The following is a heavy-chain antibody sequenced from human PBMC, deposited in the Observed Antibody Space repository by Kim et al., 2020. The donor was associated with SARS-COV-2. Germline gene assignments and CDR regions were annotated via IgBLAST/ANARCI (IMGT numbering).Heavy chain of an antibody. Sequence: GGSLRLSCAASGFTFSSYSMNWVRQAPGKGLEWVSSISSSSSYIYYADSVKGRFTISRDNAKNSLYLQMNSLRAEDTAVYYCARDRKLRMVAPTCFDYWGQGTLVTVSS. CDR1: GFTFSSYS. CDR2: ISSSSSYI. V-gene: IGHV3-21*01. D-gene: IGHD3-16*01. J-gene: IGHJ4*02. CDR3: ARDRKLRMVAPTCFDY.